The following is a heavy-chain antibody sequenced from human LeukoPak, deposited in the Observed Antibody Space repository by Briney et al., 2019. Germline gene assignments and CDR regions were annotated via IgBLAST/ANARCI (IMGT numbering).Heavy chain of an antibody. V-gene: IGHV1-18*01. Sequence: ASVKVSCKASGYTFTSYGISWVRQAPGQGPEWMGWISAYNGNTNYAQKLQGRVTMTTDTSTSTAYMELRSLRSDDTAVYYCARGSYVWGSYRPEATFDFDYWGQGTLVTVSS. D-gene: IGHD3-16*02. CDR2: ISAYNGNT. J-gene: IGHJ4*02. CDR1: GYTFTSYG. CDR3: ARGSYVWGSYRPEATFDFDY.